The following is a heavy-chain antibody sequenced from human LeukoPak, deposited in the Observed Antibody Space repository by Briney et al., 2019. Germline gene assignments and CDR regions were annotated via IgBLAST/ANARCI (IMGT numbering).Heavy chain of an antibody. CDR3: AKVGIAAAGKVPDY. CDR2: ISSSSSYI. Sequence: GGSLRLSCAASGFTFSSYSMNWVRQAPGKGLEWVSSISSSSSYIFYADSVKGRFTISRDNAKNSLYLQMNSLRAEDTAVYYCAKVGIAAAGKVPDYWGQGTLVTVSS. CDR1: GFTFSSYS. D-gene: IGHD6-13*01. V-gene: IGHV3-21*04. J-gene: IGHJ4*02.